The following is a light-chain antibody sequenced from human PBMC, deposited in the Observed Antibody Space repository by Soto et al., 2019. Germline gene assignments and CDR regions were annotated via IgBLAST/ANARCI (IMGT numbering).Light chain of an antibody. CDR3: TSYTTSSTWV. CDR2: EVS. V-gene: IGLV2-14*01. CDR1: SSDVGGYNY. J-gene: IGLJ3*02. Sequence: QSVLTQPASVSGSPGQSITISCTGTSSDVGGYNYVSWYQQHPGKAPKLLIYEVSNRPSGVSSRFSGAKSGNTASLTISGLQAEDEADCYCTSYTTSSTWVFGGGTQLTVL.